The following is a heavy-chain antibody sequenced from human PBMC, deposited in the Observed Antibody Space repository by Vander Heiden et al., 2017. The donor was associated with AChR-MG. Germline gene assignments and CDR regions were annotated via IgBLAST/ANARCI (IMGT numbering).Heavy chain of an antibody. Sequence: QVQLQESGPGLVKPSQTLSLTCTVSGGSISSGGYYWSWIRQHPGKGLEWIGYIYYSGSTYYNPSLKSRVTISVDTSKNQFSLKLSSVTAADTAVYYCARSSSCCYPSHMGFDPWGQGTLVTVSS. D-gene: IGHD2-2*01. CDR3: ARSSSCCYPSHMGFDP. CDR2: IYYSGST. CDR1: GGSISSGGYY. V-gene: IGHV4-31*03. J-gene: IGHJ5*02.